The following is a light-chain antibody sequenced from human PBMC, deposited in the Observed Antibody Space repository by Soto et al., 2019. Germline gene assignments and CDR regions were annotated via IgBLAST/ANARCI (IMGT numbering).Light chain of an antibody. CDR2: EVS. Sequence: QSALAQPPSAAGSPGQSVTISCTGTSSDIGGYNYIAWYQQHPGKAPKLMIYEVSKRPSGVPDRFSASKSGNTASLTVSGLQAEDEADYYCASYAVGNVMFGGGTQLTVL. CDR3: ASYAVGNVM. J-gene: IGLJ3*02. V-gene: IGLV2-8*01. CDR1: SSDIGGYNY.